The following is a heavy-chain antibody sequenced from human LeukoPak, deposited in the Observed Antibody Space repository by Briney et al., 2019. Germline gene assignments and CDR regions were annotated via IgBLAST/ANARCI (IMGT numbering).Heavy chain of an antibody. CDR3: ARGEVYGSGKTDY. CDR1: GFTFSSYW. Sequence: GGSLRLSCAASGFTFSSYWMHWVRQAPGKGLVWVSRINTDGSSTSYADSVKGRFTNSRDNAKNTLYLQMNSLRAEDTAVYYCARGEVYGSGKTDYWGQGTLVTVSS. CDR2: INTDGSST. V-gene: IGHV3-74*01. D-gene: IGHD3-10*01. J-gene: IGHJ4*02.